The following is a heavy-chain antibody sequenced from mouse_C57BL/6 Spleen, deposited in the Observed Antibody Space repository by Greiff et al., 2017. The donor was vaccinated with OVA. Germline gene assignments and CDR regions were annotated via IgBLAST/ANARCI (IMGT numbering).Heavy chain of an antibody. CDR1: GFTFSSYA. V-gene: IGHV5-4*01. CDR3: AREGYGPWFAY. J-gene: IGHJ3*01. D-gene: IGHD1-1*02. Sequence: EVKLVESGGGLVKPGGSLKLSCAASGFTFSSYAMSWVRQTPEKRLEWVATISDGGSYTYYPDNVKGRFTSSRDNAKNNLYLQMSHLKSEDTAMYYCAREGYGPWFAYWGQGTLVTVSA. CDR2: ISDGGSYT.